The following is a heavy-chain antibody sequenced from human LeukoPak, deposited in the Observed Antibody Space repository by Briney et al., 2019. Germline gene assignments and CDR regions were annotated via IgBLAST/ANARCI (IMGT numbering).Heavy chain of an antibody. CDR3: ARGYKPGYSRGWSIFDF. V-gene: IGHV1-2*02. CDR1: GYTFTGYY. D-gene: IGHD6-19*01. CDR2: INPNSGGT. Sequence: GASVKVSCKASGYTFTGYYMHWVRQAPGQGLEWMGWINPNSGGTNYAQKFQGRVTMTRDTSISTAYMELSRLRSDDTAVYYCARGYKPGYSRGWSIFDFWGQGALVTVSS. J-gene: IGHJ4*02.